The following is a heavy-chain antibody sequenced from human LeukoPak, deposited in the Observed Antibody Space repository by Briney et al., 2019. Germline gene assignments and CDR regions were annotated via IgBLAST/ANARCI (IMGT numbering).Heavy chain of an antibody. D-gene: IGHD6-13*01. J-gene: IGHJ4*02. CDR2: IYSGGST. CDR3: AGVPNSSSWSFDY. Sequence: GGSLRLSCAASGFTVSSNYMSWVRQAPGKGLEWVSVIYSGGSTYYADSVKGRFTISRDSSKNTLYLQMNSLRAEDTAVYYCAGVPNSSSWSFDYWGQGTLVTVSS. CDR1: GFTVSSNY. V-gene: IGHV3-53*01.